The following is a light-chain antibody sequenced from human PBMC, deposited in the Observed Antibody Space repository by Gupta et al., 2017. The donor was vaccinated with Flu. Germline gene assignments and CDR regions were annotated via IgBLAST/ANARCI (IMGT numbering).Light chain of an antibody. Sequence: SLGERATITFKSSHSVLYSSKNKNYLTWYQQKPGQPPKLLIYWASTRESGVPDRFSGSGSGTDFTLTISSLQAEDVAVYYCQQYYSTPRTFGQGTKVEIK. CDR3: QQYYSTPRT. CDR1: HSVLYSSKNKNY. CDR2: WAS. V-gene: IGKV4-1*01. J-gene: IGKJ1*01.